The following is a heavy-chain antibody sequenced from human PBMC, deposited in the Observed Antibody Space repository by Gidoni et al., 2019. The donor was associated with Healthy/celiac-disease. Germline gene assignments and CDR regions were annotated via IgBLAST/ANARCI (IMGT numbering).Heavy chain of an antibody. D-gene: IGHD3-10*01. CDR3: AKDPIWEVRGVYDY. CDR1: GFTFSSYA. V-gene: IGHV3-23*01. CDR2: SSGSGGST. Sequence: EVQLLESGGGLVQPGGSLRRSCAASGFTFSSYAMSWVRQAPGKGLEWVSASSGSGGSTYYADSVKGRFTISRDNSKNTLYLQMNSLRAEDRAVYYCAKDPIWEVRGVYDYWGQGTLVTVSS. J-gene: IGHJ4*02.